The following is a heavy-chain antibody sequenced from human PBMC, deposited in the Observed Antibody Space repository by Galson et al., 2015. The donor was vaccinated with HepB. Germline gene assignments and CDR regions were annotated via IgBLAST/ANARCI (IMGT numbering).Heavy chain of an antibody. J-gene: IGHJ4*02. CDR2: INPRGGT. D-gene: IGHD4-17*01. CDR1: GHTFTSNY. V-gene: IGHV1-46*03. Sequence: SVKVSCKASGHTFTSNYMHWVRQAPGQGLEWMGIINPRGGTNYAKKFQGRVAMTRDTSTSTVYMELSSLRSEDTAVYYCARGSTVTTNAKYYFDYWGQGTLVTVSS. CDR3: ARGSTVTTNAKYYFDY.